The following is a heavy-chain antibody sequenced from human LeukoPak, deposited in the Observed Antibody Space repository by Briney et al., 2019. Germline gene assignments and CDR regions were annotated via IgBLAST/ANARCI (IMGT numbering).Heavy chain of an antibody. V-gene: IGHV3-73*01. CDR1: GFSFSGFA. D-gene: IGHD1-26*01. J-gene: IGHJ3*02. Sequence: GGSPRLSCAASGFSFSGFAFHSVRQASGKGVEWVGRIRSKAHNYAKVYAASVKGRFTISRDDSKNATYLQMNSLKTEDTAVYYCNRVFLKSYSDAFDIWGQGTMVTVSS. CDR3: NRVFLKSYSDAFDI. CDR2: IRSKAHNYAK.